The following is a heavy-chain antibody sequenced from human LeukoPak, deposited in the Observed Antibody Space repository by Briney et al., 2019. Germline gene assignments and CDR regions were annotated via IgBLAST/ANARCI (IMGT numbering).Heavy chain of an antibody. CDR2: ISSSSSTI. D-gene: IGHD3-9*01. CDR3: ARVKDVNADITFQH. J-gene: IGHJ1*01. V-gene: IGHV3-48*01. Sequence: PGGSLRLSCAASGFTFNTYSISWVRQAPGKGLEWVSYISSSSSTIYYADSVKGRFTISRDNAKNSLYLQMNSLRAEDTAVYYCARVKDVNADITFQHWGQGALVTVSS. CDR1: GFTFNTYS.